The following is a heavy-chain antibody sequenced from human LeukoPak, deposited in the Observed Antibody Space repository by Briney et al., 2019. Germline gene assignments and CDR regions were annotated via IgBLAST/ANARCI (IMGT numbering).Heavy chain of an antibody. CDR2: TYYKPKWYS. J-gene: IGHJ3*02. D-gene: IGHD1-26*01. Sequence: SQTLSLTCAISGDSVSSNSATWNWIRQSPSRGLEWLGRTYYKPKWYSDYAVSVKSRITINSDTSKNHFSLQLNSVTPEDTAVYYCARVSSPWSPRDAFDIWGQGTMVTVSS. CDR3: ARVSSPWSPRDAFDI. V-gene: IGHV6-1*01. CDR1: GDSVSSNSAT.